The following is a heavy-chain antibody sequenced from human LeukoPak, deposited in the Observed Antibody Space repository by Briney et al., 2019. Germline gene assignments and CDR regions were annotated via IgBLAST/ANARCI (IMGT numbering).Heavy chain of an antibody. J-gene: IGHJ4*02. CDR1: GGSISSYY. CDR3: ASISTAKNY. V-gene: IGHV4-59*08. D-gene: IGHD5-18*01. Sequence: SETLSLTCTVSGGSISSYYWSWIRQPPGKGLEWIGYIFYSGSTYYNPSLKSRVTMSVDTSKNQFSLKLSSVTAADTAVHYCASISTAKNYWGQGTLVTVSS. CDR2: IFYSGST.